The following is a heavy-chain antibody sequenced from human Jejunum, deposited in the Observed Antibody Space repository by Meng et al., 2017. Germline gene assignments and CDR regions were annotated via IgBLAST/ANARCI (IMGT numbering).Heavy chain of an antibody. Sequence: GGSLRLSCAASGFPFDDYAMHWVRQAPGKGLEWVSGISWKSGSIGYADSVKGRFTISRDNAKNSLYLQMNSLTSEDMALYYCVKDIYPSQQQPGSSFDYWGQGTLVTVSS. CDR2: ISWKSGSI. CDR3: VKDIYPSQQQPGSSFDY. V-gene: IGHV3-9*03. J-gene: IGHJ4*02. D-gene: IGHD6-13*01. CDR1: GFPFDDYA.